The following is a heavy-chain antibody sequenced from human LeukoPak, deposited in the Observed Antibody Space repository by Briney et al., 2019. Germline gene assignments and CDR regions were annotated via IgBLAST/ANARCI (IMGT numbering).Heavy chain of an antibody. CDR1: GGFISSYY. Sequence: PSETLSLTCTVSGGFISSYYWSWIRQPAGKGLEWIGRLSTRGSTDYNPSLKSRVTMSVDTSNNQFSLKLTSVTAADTAIYYCARDSGTYSLFDYWGQGTLVTVSS. CDR3: ARDSGTYSLFDY. D-gene: IGHD1-26*01. CDR2: LSTRGST. J-gene: IGHJ4*02. V-gene: IGHV4-4*07.